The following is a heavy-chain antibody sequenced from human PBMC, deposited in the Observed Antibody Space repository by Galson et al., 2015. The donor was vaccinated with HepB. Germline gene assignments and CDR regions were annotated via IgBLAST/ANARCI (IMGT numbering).Heavy chain of an antibody. CDR3: ARYGYQLLYGYYYYGMDV. CDR1: GYTFTSYA. Sequence: SVKVSCKASGYTFTSYAMHWVRQAPGQRLEWMGWINAGNGNTKYSQKFQGRVTITRDTSASTAYMELSSLRSEDTAVYYCARYGYQLLYGYYYYGMDVWGQGTTVTVSS. D-gene: IGHD2-2*02. V-gene: IGHV1-3*01. J-gene: IGHJ6*02. CDR2: INAGNGNT.